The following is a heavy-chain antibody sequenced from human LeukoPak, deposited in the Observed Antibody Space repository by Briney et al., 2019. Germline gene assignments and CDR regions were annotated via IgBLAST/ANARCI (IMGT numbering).Heavy chain of an antibody. CDR2: ISNDGGGT. Sequence: GGSLILSCAASGFLFNNYGLIWVRPAPGKGLEWVSAISNDGGGTNYADFVKGRFTISRDNSKNTLFLQMNSLRAEDTALYYCAKGSSGYFVDLWGQGTLVTVSS. V-gene: IGHV3-23*01. CDR3: AKGSSGYFVDL. CDR1: GFLFNNYG. J-gene: IGHJ5*02. D-gene: IGHD3-22*01.